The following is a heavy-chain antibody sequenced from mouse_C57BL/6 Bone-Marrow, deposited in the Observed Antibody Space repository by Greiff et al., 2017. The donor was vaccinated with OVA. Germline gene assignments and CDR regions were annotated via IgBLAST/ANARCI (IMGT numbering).Heavy chain of an antibody. D-gene: IGHD1-1*01. CDR2: INPYNGGT. CDR1: GYTFTDYY. J-gene: IGHJ2*01. Sequence: VQLKESGPVLVKPGASVKMSCKASGYTFTDYYMNWVKQSHGKSLEWIGVINPYNGGTSYNQKFKGKATLTVDKSSSSAYMELNSLTSEDSAVYYCARYYGSSRDYWGQGTTLTVSS. V-gene: IGHV1-19*01. CDR3: ARYYGSSRDY.